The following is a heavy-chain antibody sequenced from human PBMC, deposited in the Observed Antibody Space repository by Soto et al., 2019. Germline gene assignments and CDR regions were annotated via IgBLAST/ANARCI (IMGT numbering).Heavy chain of an antibody. J-gene: IGHJ5*02. Sequence: SETLSLTCAVYGGSFSGYYWSWIRQPPGKALEWIGEINHSGSTNYNPSLKSRVTISVDTSKNQFPLKLSSVTAADTAVYYCARGGFSGLTGYYNNGWFEPWGQGTRVTDSS. V-gene: IGHV4-34*01. CDR2: INHSGST. CDR3: ARGGFSGLTGYYNNGWFEP. CDR1: GGSFSGYY. D-gene: IGHD3-9*01.